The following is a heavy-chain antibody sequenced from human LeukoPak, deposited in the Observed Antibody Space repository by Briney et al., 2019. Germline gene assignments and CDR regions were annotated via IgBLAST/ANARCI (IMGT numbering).Heavy chain of an antibody. CDR3: ARVPHIVVVTAIASQAFDI. V-gene: IGHV4-34*01. Sequence: PSETLSLTCAVYGGSFSGYYWSWIRQPPGKGLEWVGEMNHSGSTNYNPSLKRRVTISVDKSKNQFSLKLSSVTAADTAVYYCARVPHIVVVTAIASQAFDIWGQGTVVTVSS. CDR2: MNHSGST. CDR1: GGSFSGYY. D-gene: IGHD2-21*02. J-gene: IGHJ3*02.